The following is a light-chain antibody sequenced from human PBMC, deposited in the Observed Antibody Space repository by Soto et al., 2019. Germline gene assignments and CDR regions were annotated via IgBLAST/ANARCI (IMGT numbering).Light chain of an antibody. CDR1: QSISSW. CDR3: QQYART. CDR2: DAS. J-gene: IGKJ1*01. Sequence: DIQMTQSPSTLSASVGDRVTITCRASQSISSWLAWYQQKPRKAPKLLIYDASSLESGVPSRFSGSGSGTEFTLTISSLQPDDFATYYCQQYARTFGQGTKVEIK. V-gene: IGKV1-5*01.